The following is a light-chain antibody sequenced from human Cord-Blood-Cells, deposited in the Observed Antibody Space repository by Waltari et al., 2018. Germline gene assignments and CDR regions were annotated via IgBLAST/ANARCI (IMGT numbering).Light chain of an antibody. Sequence: DIQTPQSPSSLSAAVGDRATITCRSSQSISRYLNWYQQKPGQAPKLLIYAASSLQSRVPSRFSGSGSGTDFTLTISSLQPEDFATYYCQQSYSTPPYTFGQGTKLEIK. CDR3: QQSYSTPPYT. J-gene: IGKJ2*01. CDR2: AAS. CDR1: QSISRY. V-gene: IGKV1-39*01.